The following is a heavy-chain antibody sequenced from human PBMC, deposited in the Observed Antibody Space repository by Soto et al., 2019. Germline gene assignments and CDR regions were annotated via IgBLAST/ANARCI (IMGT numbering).Heavy chain of an antibody. D-gene: IGHD3-16*02. J-gene: IGHJ3*02. Sequence: EVQLLESGGGLVQPGGSLRLSCAASGFTFSSYAMSWVRQAPGKGLEWVSAISGSGGSTYYADSVKGRFTISRDNSKNTLYLQMNSLRAEDTAVYYCARVRRTLYDYVWGSYRPDDAFDIWGQGTMVTVSS. CDR3: ARVRRTLYDYVWGSYRPDDAFDI. CDR2: ISGSGGST. V-gene: IGHV3-23*01. CDR1: GFTFSSYA.